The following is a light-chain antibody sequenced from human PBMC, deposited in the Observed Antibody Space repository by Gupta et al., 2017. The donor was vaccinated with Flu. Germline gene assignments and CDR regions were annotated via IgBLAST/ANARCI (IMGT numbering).Light chain of an antibody. CDR1: QNIFTW. V-gene: IGKV1-5*03. J-gene: IGKJ1*01. Sequence: DIQMTQSPSSLSASMGDRVTITCRASQNIFTWLAWYQRKPGKVPKLLIYKASNLKSGVPSRFSGSGSGTDFTFTISSLQPDDSATYYCQQYHGSWTSGQGTKVE. CDR3: QQYHGSWT. CDR2: KAS.